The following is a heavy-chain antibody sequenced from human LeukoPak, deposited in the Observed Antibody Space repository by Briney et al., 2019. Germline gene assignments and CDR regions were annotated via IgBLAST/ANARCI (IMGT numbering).Heavy chain of an antibody. J-gene: IGHJ4*02. V-gene: IGHV1-8*01. Sequence: ASVKVSCKASGYTFTSYDINWVRQATGQGLEWMGWMNPNSGNTGYAQKFQGRVTMTRNTSISTAYMELSSLRAEDTAVYYCARTGPRIGQLDYWGQGTLVTVSS. CDR1: GYTFTSYD. CDR3: ARTGPRIGQLDY. CDR2: MNPNSGNT. D-gene: IGHD2-21*01.